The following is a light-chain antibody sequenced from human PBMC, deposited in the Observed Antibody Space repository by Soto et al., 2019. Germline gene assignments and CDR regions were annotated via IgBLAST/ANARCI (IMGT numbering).Light chain of an antibody. CDR3: CSYAGGVV. CDR1: SSDVGSYNL. V-gene: IGLV2-23*01. CDR2: DGI. J-gene: IGLJ2*01. Sequence: QSVLTQPASVSGSPGQSITISCTGTSSDVGSYNLVSWYQHHPGKAPKLMIYDGIERPSGVSNRFSGSKSGNTASLTISGLQAEDEADYYCCSYAGGVVFGGGTQLTVL.